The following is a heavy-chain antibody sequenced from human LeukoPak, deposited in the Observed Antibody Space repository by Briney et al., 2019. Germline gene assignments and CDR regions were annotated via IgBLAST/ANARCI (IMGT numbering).Heavy chain of an antibody. D-gene: IGHD5-24*01. J-gene: IGHJ3*02. CDR3: ARDLRGYNYLRQVDAFDI. Sequence: GGSLRLSCAASGFTFRDYYMSWIRQAPGKGLEWVSYISSSGSTIYYADSVKGRFTISRDNAKNSLYLQMDSLRAEDTAVYYCARDLRGYNYLRQVDAFDIWGQGTMVTVSS. CDR2: ISSSGSTI. V-gene: IGHV3-11*04. CDR1: GFTFRDYY.